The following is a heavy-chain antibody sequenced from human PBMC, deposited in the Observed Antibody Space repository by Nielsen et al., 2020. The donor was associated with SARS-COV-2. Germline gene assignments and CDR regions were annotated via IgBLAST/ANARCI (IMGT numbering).Heavy chain of an antibody. CDR2: ISWNSGSI. CDR3: ANLAAAGLDY. J-gene: IGHJ4*02. Sequence: GGSLRLSCAASGFTFDDYAMHWVRQAPGKGLEWVSGISWNSGSIGYADSVKGRFTISRDNAKNSLYLQMNSLRAEDMALYYCANLAAAGLDYWGQGTLVTVSS. CDR1: GFTFDDYA. D-gene: IGHD6-13*01. V-gene: IGHV3-9*03.